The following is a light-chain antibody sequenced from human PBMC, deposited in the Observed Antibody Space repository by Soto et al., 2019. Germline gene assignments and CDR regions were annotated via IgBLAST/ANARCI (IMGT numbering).Light chain of an antibody. CDR1: SSDVGRYNR. Sequence: QSVLTQPPSVSGSPGQSVTISCTGTSSDVGRYNRVSWYQQPPGTAPKLMIYEVSNRPSGVPDRFSGSKSGNTASLTISGLQAEDEADYYCSLYIGSTTFVFGTGTKV. J-gene: IGLJ1*01. CDR3: SLYIGSTTFV. CDR2: EVS. V-gene: IGLV2-18*01.